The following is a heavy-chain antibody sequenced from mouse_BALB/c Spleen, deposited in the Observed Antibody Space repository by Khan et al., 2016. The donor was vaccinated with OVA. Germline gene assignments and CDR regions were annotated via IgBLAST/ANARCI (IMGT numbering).Heavy chain of an antibody. CDR1: GYTFSSYW. J-gene: IGHJ4*01. D-gene: IGHD2-12*01. V-gene: IGHV1-9*01. CDR2: ILPGRGSS. Sequence: QVQLQQSGAELMKPGASVKIACKATGYTFSSYWIEWVKQRPGHGLEWIGEILPGRGSSNYNEKFKGKATFTADKSSNTAYMQLSSLTSEDSAVYYCARGAETTYGMDYWGQGNSVTVSS. CDR3: ARGAETTYGMDY.